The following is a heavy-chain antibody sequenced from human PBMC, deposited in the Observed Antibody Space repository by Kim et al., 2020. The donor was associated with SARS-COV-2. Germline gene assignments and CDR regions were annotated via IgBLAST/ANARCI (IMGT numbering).Heavy chain of an antibody. V-gene: IGHV5-51*01. J-gene: IGHJ4*02. D-gene: IGHD6-19*01. CDR1: GYSFTSYW. CDR3: ARHGLGWYSGRAEYYFDY. CDR2: IYPGDSDT. Sequence: GESLKISCKGSGYSFTSYWIGWVRQMPGKGLEWMGIIYPGDSDTRYSPSFQGQVTISADKSISTAYLQWSSLKASDTAMYYCARHGLGWYSGRAEYYFDYWGQGTLVTVSS.